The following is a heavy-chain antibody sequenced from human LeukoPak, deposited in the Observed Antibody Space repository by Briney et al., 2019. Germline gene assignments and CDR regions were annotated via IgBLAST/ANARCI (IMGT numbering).Heavy chain of an antibody. CDR3: ARLRGNTMVEY. J-gene: IGHJ4*02. Sequence: GGSLRLSCAASGFTFSSYNMNWVRQAPGKGLEWVSLIYNAVTYADSVKGRFTISRDDSKNTLNLQMNSLRADDTAVYYCARLRGNTMVEYWGQGTLVTVSS. V-gene: IGHV3-53*01. D-gene: IGHD3-10*01. CDR1: GFTFSSYN. CDR2: IYNAVT.